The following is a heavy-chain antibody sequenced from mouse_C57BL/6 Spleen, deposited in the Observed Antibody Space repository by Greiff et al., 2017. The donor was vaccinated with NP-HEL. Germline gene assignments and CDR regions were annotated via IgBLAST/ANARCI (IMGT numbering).Heavy chain of an antibody. J-gene: IGHJ3*01. CDR3: ARALDSSGYVWFAY. CDR1: GFTFSSYA. CDR2: ISDGGSYT. Sequence: DVKLVESGGGLVKPGGSLKLSCAASGFTFSSYAMSWVRQTPEKRLEWVATISDGGSYTYYPDNVKGRFTISRDNAKNNLYLQMSHLKSEDTAMYYCARALDSSGYVWFAYWGQGTLVTVSA. D-gene: IGHD3-2*02. V-gene: IGHV5-4*03.